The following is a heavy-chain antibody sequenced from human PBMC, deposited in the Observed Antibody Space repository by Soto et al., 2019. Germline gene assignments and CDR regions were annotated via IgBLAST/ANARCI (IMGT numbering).Heavy chain of an antibody. J-gene: IGHJ3*02. D-gene: IGHD6-19*01. V-gene: IGHV1-69*10. Sequence: GASVKVSCKASGGTFSTYSISWLRQAPGQGLEWMGGSIPVLGTPNYAEDFQGRVTITTDTSTSTAYMELRSLRSDDTAVYYCARDPGYSSGWPPDAFDIWGQGTMVTVSS. CDR1: GGTFSTYS. CDR2: SIPVLGTP. CDR3: ARDPGYSSGWPPDAFDI.